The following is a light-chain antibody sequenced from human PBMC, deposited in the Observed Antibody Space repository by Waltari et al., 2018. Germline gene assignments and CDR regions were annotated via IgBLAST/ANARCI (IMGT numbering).Light chain of an antibody. Sequence: SYILTQPPSVSVAPGQAASITCGGADIGGRSVHWDQQRPGQAPVLIVFDDSARPSGVPGRFSGSRSGNTATLTISRVEAGDEADYFCHLWDGLLDHVVFGGGTKLTVL. CDR1: DIGGRS. V-gene: IGLV3-21*02. CDR3: HLWDGLLDHVV. CDR2: DDS. J-gene: IGLJ2*01.